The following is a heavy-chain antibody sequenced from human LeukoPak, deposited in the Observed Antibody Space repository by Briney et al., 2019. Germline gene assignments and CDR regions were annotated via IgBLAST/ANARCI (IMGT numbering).Heavy chain of an antibody. Sequence: PSETLSLTCTVSGGSISSYYWSWIRQPPGKGLEWIGYIYYSGSTNYNPSLKSRVTISVDMSKNQFSLKLNSVTAADTAVYYCARLGSSGWFYFDYWGQGTLVTVSS. D-gene: IGHD6-19*01. V-gene: IGHV4-59*08. J-gene: IGHJ4*02. CDR3: ARLGSSGWFYFDY. CDR1: GGSISSYY. CDR2: IYYSGST.